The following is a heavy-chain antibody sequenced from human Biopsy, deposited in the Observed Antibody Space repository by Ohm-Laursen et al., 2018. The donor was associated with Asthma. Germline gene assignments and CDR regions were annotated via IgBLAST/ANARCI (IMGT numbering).Heavy chain of an antibody. CDR2: INTNTGNP. CDR3: ARMISYYHEMRAPFFDY. Sequence: GASVKVSCKVSGYTVTRYAINWVRQAPGQGLEWMGWINTNTGNPTYAQGFTGRFAFSLDTSVNTAHLQISSLKAEDTAVYYCARMISYYHEMRAPFFDYWGQGTLVTVSS. V-gene: IGHV7-4-1*02. J-gene: IGHJ4*02. D-gene: IGHD3-22*01. CDR1: GYTVTRYA.